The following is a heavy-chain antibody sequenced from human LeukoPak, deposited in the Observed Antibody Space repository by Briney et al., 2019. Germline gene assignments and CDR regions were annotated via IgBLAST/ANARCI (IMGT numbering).Heavy chain of an antibody. CDR2: IIPIFVTA. CDR1: GGTFSSYA. CDR3: ARGRLNWSDWLLDFDI. V-gene: IGHV1-69*13. D-gene: IGHD1-1*01. Sequence: GASVKVSCKAPGGTFSSYAITWVRQAPGQGLEWMGGIIPIFVTANYAQKFQGRVTITADESTSTPYMGLSRLRSEDPVVSYCARGRLNWSDWLLDFDIWGQGTMVTVSS. J-gene: IGHJ3*02.